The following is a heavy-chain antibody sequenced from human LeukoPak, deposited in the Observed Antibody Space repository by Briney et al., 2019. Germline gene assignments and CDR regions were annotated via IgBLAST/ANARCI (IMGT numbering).Heavy chain of an antibody. V-gene: IGHV4-34*01. Sequence: ASETLSLTCAVYGGSFSGYYWTWIRQTPEKGLEWIGEMNPSGSTNYNPSLKSRVTISVDTSKNQFSLELSSVTAADTTVYYCARGRQDVTMIVVVMTAVSYYLDVWGKGTTVTVS. CDR1: GGSFSGYY. D-gene: IGHD3-22*01. CDR3: ARGRQDVTMIVVVMTAVSYYLDV. J-gene: IGHJ6*03. CDR2: MNPSGST.